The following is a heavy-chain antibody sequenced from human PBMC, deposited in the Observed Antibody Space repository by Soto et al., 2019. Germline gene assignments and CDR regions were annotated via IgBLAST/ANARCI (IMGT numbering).Heavy chain of an antibody. CDR3: ARTGVVVAATLPYYYYYGMDV. CDR2: IYYSGST. D-gene: IGHD2-15*01. CDR1: GGSISSSSYY. V-gene: IGHV4-39*01. Sequence: QLQLQESGPGLVKPSETLSLTCTVSGGSISSSSYYWGWIRQPPGKGLEWIGSIYYSGSTYYNPSLKSRVTISVDTSKNQFSLKLSSVTAADTAVYYCARTGVVVAATLPYYYYYGMDVWGQGTTVTVSS. J-gene: IGHJ6*02.